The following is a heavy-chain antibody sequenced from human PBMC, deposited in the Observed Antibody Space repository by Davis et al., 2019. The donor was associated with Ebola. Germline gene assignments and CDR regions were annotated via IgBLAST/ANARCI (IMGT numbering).Heavy chain of an antibody. D-gene: IGHD2-2*02. CDR3: ARVTTRYCSSTSCYTNTLFYYMDV. Sequence: GGSLRLSCAASGFTFSSYAMHWVRQAPGKGLEWVAVISYDGSNKYYADSVKGRFTISRDNSKNTLYLQMNSLRAEDTAVYYCARVTTRYCSSTSCYTNTLFYYMDVWGKGTTVTVSS. V-gene: IGHV3-30-3*01. CDR2: ISYDGSNK. J-gene: IGHJ6*03. CDR1: GFTFSSYA.